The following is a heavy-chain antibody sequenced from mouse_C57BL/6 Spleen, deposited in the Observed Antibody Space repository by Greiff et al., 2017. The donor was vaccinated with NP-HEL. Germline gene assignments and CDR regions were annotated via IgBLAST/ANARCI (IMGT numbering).Heavy chain of an antibody. Sequence: EVQGVESGEGLVKPGGSLKLSCAASGFTFSSYAMSWVRQTPEKRLEWVAYISSGGDYIYYADTVKGRFTISRDNARNTLYLQMSSLKSEDTAMYYCTRDEGYYYGSSFNWYFDVWGTGTTVTVSS. J-gene: IGHJ1*03. CDR3: TRDEGYYYGSSFNWYFDV. D-gene: IGHD1-1*01. CDR1: GFTFSSYA. CDR2: ISSGGDYI. V-gene: IGHV5-9-1*02.